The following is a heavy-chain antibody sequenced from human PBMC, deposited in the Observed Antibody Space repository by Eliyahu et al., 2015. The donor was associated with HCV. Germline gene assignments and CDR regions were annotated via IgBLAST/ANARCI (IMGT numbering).Heavy chain of an antibody. CDR3: ARGGRRVYQLHPGGYFDY. CDR2: INHSGST. V-gene: IGHV4-34*01. Sequence: QVQLQQWGAGLLKPSETLSLTCAVYGGSFSGYYWSWIRQPPGKGLEWIGEINHSGSTNYNPSLKSRVTISVDTSKNQFSLKLSSVTAADTAVYYCARGGRRVYQLHPGGYFDYWGQGTLVTVSS. D-gene: IGHD2-2*01. J-gene: IGHJ4*02. CDR1: GGSFSGYY.